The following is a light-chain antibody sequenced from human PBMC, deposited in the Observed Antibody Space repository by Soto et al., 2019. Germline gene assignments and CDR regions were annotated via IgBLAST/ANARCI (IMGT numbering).Light chain of an antibody. CDR2: DAS. Sequence: IQLTQSPSSLSASVEDRVTIPCRASQGISSYLGWYQQKPGKAPNLLIYDASTLHSGVPSRFSGGGSGTDFTLTISSLQPEDFATYYCQQSYSTPLTFGGGTKVDIK. CDR3: QQSYSTPLT. CDR1: QGISSY. J-gene: IGKJ4*01. V-gene: IGKV1-9*01.